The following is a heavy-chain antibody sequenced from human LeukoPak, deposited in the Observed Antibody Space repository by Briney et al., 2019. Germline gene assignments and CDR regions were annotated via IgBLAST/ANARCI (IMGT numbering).Heavy chain of an antibody. J-gene: IGHJ4*02. CDR3: ASGNNDWSL. Sequence: GGSLRLSCAASGFTFSNYYMSWARQAPGKGLEWVANINQGGSEKYYVDSVKGRFTISRDNAKNSLCLQMNSLRTEDTAVYYCASGNNDWSLGGQGTLVTVSS. V-gene: IGHV3-7*03. CDR1: GFTFSNYY. D-gene: IGHD3-9*01. CDR2: INQGGSEK.